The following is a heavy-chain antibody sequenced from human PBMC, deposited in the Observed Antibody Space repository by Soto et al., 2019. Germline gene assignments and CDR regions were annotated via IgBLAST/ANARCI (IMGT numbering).Heavy chain of an antibody. CDR3: VKDESINWYSGHFRH. V-gene: IGHV3-9*01. CDR2: INWNSGSI. J-gene: IGHJ1*01. D-gene: IGHD6-13*01. CDR1: GFTHSSYW. Sequence: PGGSLRLSCAASGFTHSSYWMHWVRQVPGKGLEWVSGINWNSGSIGYADSVKGRFAISRDNAKNSLHLQMNSLRAEDTAFYYCVKDESINWYSGHFRHWGQGTLVTVSS.